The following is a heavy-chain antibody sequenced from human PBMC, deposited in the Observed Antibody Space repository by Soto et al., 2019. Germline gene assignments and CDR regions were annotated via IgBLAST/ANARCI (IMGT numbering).Heavy chain of an antibody. D-gene: IGHD5-12*01. V-gene: IGHV3-21*01. CDR3: APATIIYHDAFDI. CDR2: ISSSSHYI. CDR1: GFTFTTYT. Sequence: GGSLRLSCAASGFTFTTYTMNWVRQAPGKGLEWVSSISSSSHYIYYADSVKGRFTISRDNAKNSLYLQMDNLRDEDTAVYYCAPATIIYHDAFDIWGQGTMVTVSS. J-gene: IGHJ3*02.